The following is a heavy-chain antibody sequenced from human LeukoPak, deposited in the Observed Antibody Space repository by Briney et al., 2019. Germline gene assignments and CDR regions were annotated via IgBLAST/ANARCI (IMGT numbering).Heavy chain of an antibody. D-gene: IGHD3-10*01. V-gene: IGHV4-39*01. CDR2: IYYSGST. CDR1: GGSISSYY. J-gene: IGHJ4*02. Sequence: SETLSLTCTVSGGSISSYYWGWIRQPPGKGLEWIGSIYYSGSTYYNPSLKSRVTISVDTSKNQCSLRLSSVTAADTAVYYCAIQWFGEFDYWGQGTLVTVSS. CDR3: AIQWFGEFDY.